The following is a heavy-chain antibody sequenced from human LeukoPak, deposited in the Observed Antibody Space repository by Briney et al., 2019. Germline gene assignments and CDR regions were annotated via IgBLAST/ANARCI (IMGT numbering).Heavy chain of an antibody. Sequence: SETLSLTCNVSGGSIRSSNYYWGWIRQPPGKGLEWIGNIYHSGSTYYNPSLKSRVTISVDTSKNQFSLNLISVTAADTAVYYCATVVVNWNYLNYRGQGTLVTVSS. J-gene: IGHJ4*02. V-gene: IGHV4-39*07. CDR3: ATVVVNWNYLNY. D-gene: IGHD1-7*01. CDR2: IYHSGST. CDR1: GGSIRSSNYY.